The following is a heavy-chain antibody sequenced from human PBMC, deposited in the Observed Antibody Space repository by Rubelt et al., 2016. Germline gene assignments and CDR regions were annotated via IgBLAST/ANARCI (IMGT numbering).Heavy chain of an antibody. CDR1: EFSFRTYA. CDR2: IRADSSYI. V-gene: IGHV3-23*01. CDR3: ARWFSNSQLGIYNFDY. J-gene: IGHJ4*02. D-gene: IGHD3-10*01. Sequence: GGALVQPGGSLRLSCAASEFSFRTYAMTWVRQAPGKGLEGVSGIRADSSYIDYADSVKGRFTISRDNSKNTLYLQLNSLRVDDTAVYYCARWFSNSQLGIYNFDYWGQGTLVTVSS.